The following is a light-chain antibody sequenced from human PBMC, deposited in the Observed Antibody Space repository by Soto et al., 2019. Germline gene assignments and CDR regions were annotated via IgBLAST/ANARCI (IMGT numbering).Light chain of an antibody. CDR2: DAS. Sequence: VLTQSPGTLTRSRGERANLSFRASQSVSSYLAWYQQKSGQAPRLLIYDASNRATGIPDRFSGSGSGTDFTLTISRLEPEDFAVYYCQQYGSSGTFGQGTKVDIK. V-gene: IGKV3-20*01. CDR1: QSVSSY. CDR3: QQYGSSGT. J-gene: IGKJ1*01.